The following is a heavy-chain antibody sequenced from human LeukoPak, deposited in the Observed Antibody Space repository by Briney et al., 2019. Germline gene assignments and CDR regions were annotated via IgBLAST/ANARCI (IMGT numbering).Heavy chain of an antibody. J-gene: IGHJ3*02. D-gene: IGHD6-19*01. CDR1: GFTFRNYA. CDR2: ISSNGSST. Sequence: GGSLRLSCAASGFTFRNYAMSWVRQAPGKGLVWVSGISSNGSSTYYADTVKGRFTISRDNSKNTLYLQLDSLRGEDSAVYYCAKDPPSCSSDALDIWGQGTRVTVSS. V-gene: IGHV3-23*01. CDR3: AKDPPSCSSDALDI.